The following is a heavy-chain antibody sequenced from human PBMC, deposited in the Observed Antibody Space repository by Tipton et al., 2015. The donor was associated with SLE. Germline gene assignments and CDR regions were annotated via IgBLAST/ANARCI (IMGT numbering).Heavy chain of an antibody. V-gene: IGHV4-4*09. D-gene: IGHD6-13*01. CDR3: ARRSSSWDVN. Sequence: TLSLTCAVYGGSFSGYYWSWIRQPPGKGLEWIGYIYTSRSTNYNPSLKSRVTISVDTSKNQFSLKLSSVTAADTAVYYCARRSSSWDVNWGQGTLVTVSS. J-gene: IGHJ4*02. CDR1: GGSFSGYY. CDR2: IYTSRST.